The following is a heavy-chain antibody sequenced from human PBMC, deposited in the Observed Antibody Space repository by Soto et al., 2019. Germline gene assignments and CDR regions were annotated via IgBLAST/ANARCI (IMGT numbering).Heavy chain of an antibody. CDR2: IGGGGATT. Sequence: LRLSCAASGFTFRNFAMNWVRQAPGKGLEWVSAIGGGGATTYYTDSVKGRFTVSRDNSKNTLYLQLDSPRAEDTAVYYCVFPSSGKYFFDYWGQGALVT. J-gene: IGHJ4*02. D-gene: IGHD3-22*01. CDR3: VFPSSGKYFFDY. CDR1: GFTFRNFA. V-gene: IGHV3-23*01.